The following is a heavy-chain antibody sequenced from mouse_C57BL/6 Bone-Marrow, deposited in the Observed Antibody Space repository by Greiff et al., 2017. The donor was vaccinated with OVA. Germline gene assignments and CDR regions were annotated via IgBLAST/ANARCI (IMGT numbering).Heavy chain of an antibody. CDR2: ISGGGGNT. V-gene: IGHV5-9*01. CDR1: GFTFSSYT. D-gene: IGHD3-2*02. J-gene: IGHJ4*01. Sequence: EVQLVESGGGLVKPGGSLKLSCAASGFTFSSYTMSWVRQTPEKRLEWVATISGGGGNTYYPDSVKGRFTISRDNAKNTLYLQMSSLRSEDTALYYCASLDSSGYDYAMDYWGQGTSVTVSS. CDR3: ASLDSSGYDYAMDY.